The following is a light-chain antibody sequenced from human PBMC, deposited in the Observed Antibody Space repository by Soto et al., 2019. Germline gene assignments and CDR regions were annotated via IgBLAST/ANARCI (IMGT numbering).Light chain of an antibody. CDR1: QRLGSW. V-gene: IGKV1D-12*01. CDR2: SAS. Sequence: IHIAQGTSLDFGSLGVRVTITCRASQRLGSWLAWYQQKPGEPPKLLIYSASRLQIGVRSRFSGRASRINLSLALSSLQPEYVPPYYCATFGQGTRLEIK. CDR3: AT. J-gene: IGKJ5*01.